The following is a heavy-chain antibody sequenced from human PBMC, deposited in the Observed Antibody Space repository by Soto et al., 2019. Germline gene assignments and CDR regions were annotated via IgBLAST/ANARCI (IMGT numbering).Heavy chain of an antibody. CDR3: ARSDIVVVPAAPGGVYYYYGMDV. V-gene: IGHV1-69*06. D-gene: IGHD2-2*01. CDR2: IIPIFGTA. CDR1: GGTFSSYA. Sequence: GASVKVSCKASGGTFSSYAISWVRQAPGQGLEWMGGIIPIFGTANYAQKFQGRVTITADKSTSTAYMELSSLRSEDTAVYYCARSDIVVVPAAPGGVYYYYGMDVWGQGTTVTVSS. J-gene: IGHJ6*02.